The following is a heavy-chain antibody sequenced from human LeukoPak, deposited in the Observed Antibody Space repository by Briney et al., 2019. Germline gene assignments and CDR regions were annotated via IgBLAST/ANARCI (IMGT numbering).Heavy chain of an antibody. CDR3: ATRSSIAARAIYYYYYMDV. V-gene: IGHV1-69*06. CDR1: GYTFSSYA. J-gene: IGHJ6*03. CDR2: IIPIFGTA. Sequence: GASVKVSCKASGYTFSSYAISWVRQAPGQGLEWMGGIIPIFGTANYAQKFQGRVTITADKSTSTAYMELSSLRSEDTAVYYCATRSSIAARAIYYYYYMDVWGKGTTVTVSS. D-gene: IGHD6-6*01.